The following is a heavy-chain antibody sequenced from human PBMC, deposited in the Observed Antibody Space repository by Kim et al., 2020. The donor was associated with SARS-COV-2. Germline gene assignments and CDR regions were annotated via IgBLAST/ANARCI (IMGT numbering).Heavy chain of an antibody. J-gene: IGHJ4*02. D-gene: IGHD5-18*01. Sequence: SYAQKFPGRVTMTRDTSTSTVYMELSSLRSEDTAVYYCARDGDSYGLLNYWGQGTLVTVSS. V-gene: IGHV1-46*01. CDR3: ARDGDSYGLLNY.